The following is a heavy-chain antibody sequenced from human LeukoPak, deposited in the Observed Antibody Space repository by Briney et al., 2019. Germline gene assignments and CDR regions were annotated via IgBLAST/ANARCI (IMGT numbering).Heavy chain of an antibody. J-gene: IGHJ4*02. V-gene: IGHV7-4-1*02. D-gene: IGHD6-13*01. CDR3: GRNGIAAAGDVNY. Sequence: ASVKVSCKASGYTFTGYYMHWVRQAPGQGLEWMGWINTNTGNPTYAQGFTGRSVFSLDTSVSTAYLEISSLKAEDTAVYYCGRNGIAAAGDVNYWGQGTLVTVSS. CDR1: GYTFTGYY. CDR2: INTNTGNP.